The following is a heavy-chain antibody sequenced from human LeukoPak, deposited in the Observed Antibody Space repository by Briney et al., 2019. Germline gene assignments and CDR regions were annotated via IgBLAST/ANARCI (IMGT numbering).Heavy chain of an antibody. CDR3: ARGYGVDDAFDI. D-gene: IGHD4-17*01. J-gene: IGHJ3*02. CDR1: GGSISSSSYY. CDR2: IYYTGST. Sequence: PSETLSLTCTVSGGSISSSSYYWGWIRQPPGKGLEWIGSIYYTGSTYYNPSLKSRVTISVDRTNKQISLKLSSVTAADTAVYYCARGYGVDDAFDIWGQGTMVTVSS. V-gene: IGHV4-39*01.